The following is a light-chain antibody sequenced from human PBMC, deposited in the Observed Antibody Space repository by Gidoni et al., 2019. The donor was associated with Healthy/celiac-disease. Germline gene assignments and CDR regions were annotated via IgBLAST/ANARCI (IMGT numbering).Light chain of an antibody. Sequence: IQLTQFPSPLSSSVGDRVTITCRASQSISSALAWYQQEPGKAPKLLIYDASSLESGVPSRFSGSRSGTDFTLTISSLQPEDFATYYCQQFNNYPYTFGQGTKLEIK. CDR3: QQFNNYPYT. CDR1: QSISSA. V-gene: IGKV1D-13*01. CDR2: DAS. J-gene: IGKJ2*01.